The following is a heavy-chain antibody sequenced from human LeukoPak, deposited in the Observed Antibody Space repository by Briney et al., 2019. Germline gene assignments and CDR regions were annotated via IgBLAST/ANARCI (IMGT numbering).Heavy chain of an antibody. D-gene: IGHD3-10*01. J-gene: IGHJ4*02. CDR3: VRDRELNY. V-gene: IGHV4-59*01. CDR1: GGSISIYY. CDR2: IYNSGDT. Sequence: AETLSLTCTVSGGSISIYYWSWIRQPPGKGLEWIGYIYNSGDTNYNPSFKSRVTISEDTPKNQFSLKLSSVTAADTAVYYCVRDRELNYWGQGTLVTVSS.